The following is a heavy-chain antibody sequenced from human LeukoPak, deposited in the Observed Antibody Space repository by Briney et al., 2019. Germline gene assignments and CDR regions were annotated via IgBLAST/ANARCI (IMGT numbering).Heavy chain of an antibody. CDR1: GFTFSSYS. J-gene: IGHJ6*03. D-gene: IGHD2-8*01. CDR3: AKDRCSNGIGCYFYYMDV. CDR2: ISSSSSYI. Sequence: AGGSLRLSCAASGFTFSSYSMNWVRQAPGKGLEWVSSISSSSSYIYYADSVKGRFTISRDNAKNSLYLQMNSLRAEDTAVYYCAKDRCSNGIGCYFYYMDVWGKGTTVTISS. V-gene: IGHV3-21*01.